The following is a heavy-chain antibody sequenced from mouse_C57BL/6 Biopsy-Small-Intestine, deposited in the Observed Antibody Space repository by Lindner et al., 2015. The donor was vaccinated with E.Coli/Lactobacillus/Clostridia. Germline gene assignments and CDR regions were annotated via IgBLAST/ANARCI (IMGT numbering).Heavy chain of an antibody. CDR2: IRSKSNSYAT. D-gene: IGHD2-3*01. CDR1: GFTFNTYA. J-gene: IGHJ1*03. V-gene: IGHV10-3*01. Sequence: VQLQESGGGLVQPKGSLKLSCAASGFTFNTYAMHWVRQAPGKGLEWVARIRSKSNSYATYYADSVKDRFTISRDDSQSMLYLQMNNLKTEDTAMYYCVRFYDDYYGGHFDVWGTGTTVTVSS. CDR3: VRFYDDYYGGHFDV.